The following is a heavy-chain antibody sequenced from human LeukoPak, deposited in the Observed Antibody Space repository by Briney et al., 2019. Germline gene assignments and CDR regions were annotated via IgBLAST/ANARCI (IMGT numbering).Heavy chain of an antibody. Sequence: GGSLRLSCAASGFTFSNSWMTWVRQAPGKGLEWVANIREDGGEKYYVDSVKGRSTVSRDNAKNSLYLQMNSLRAEDTAVYYCARINTAIFSSSDNWGQGTLVTVSS. CDR1: GFTFSNSW. D-gene: IGHD2-21*02. CDR3: ARINTAIFSSSDN. V-gene: IGHV3-7*05. CDR2: IREDGGEK. J-gene: IGHJ4*02.